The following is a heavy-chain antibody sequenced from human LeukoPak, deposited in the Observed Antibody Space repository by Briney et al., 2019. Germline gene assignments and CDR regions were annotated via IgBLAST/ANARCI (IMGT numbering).Heavy chain of an antibody. CDR2: IGTAGDT. D-gene: IGHD3-22*01. CDR1: GFTFSNYD. Sequence: GGSLRLSWAASGFTFSNYDMHWVRQATGKGLEWVSAIGTAGDTYYPGSVKGRFTISRENAKNSLFLQMNSLRDGDTAVYFCARAGYDSSGYKAALDYWGQGTLVTVSS. J-gene: IGHJ4*02. V-gene: IGHV3-13*01. CDR3: ARAGYDSSGYKAALDY.